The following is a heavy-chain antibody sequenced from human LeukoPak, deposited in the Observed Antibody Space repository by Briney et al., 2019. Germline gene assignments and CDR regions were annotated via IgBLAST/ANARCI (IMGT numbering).Heavy chain of an antibody. V-gene: IGHV1-69*13. Sequence: ASVKVSCKASGGTFTTPSISWVRQAPGRGLEWMGGIIPIFHTPKNSQKFLGRVTFTSDESSSTTYMELSNLRSEDTAVDYCARDVDIVEIVGPFDVWGQGTLVTVSS. CDR3: ARDVDIVEIVGPFDV. CDR2: IIPIFHTP. CDR1: GGTFTTPS. D-gene: IGHD2-2*03. J-gene: IGHJ3*01.